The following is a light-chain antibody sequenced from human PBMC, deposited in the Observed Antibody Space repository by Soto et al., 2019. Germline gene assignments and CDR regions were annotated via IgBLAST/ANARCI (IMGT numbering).Light chain of an antibody. J-gene: IGKJ4*01. V-gene: IGKV1-12*01. CDR2: TAS. CDR1: QGISTL. Sequence: DIQMTQSPSSVSASVGDRVTITCRAGQGISTLFAWYQQKPGKAPNLLIHTASSLQSGVPSRFSGSGSGTDFTLTISSLQPEDFATYYCQQANSFPLTFGGGTKVEIK. CDR3: QQANSFPLT.